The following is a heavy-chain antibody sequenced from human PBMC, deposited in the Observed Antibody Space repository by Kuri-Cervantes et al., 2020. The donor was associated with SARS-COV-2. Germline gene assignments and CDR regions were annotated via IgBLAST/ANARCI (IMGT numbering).Heavy chain of an antibody. CDR2: IYYSGST. CDR1: GGSISSGDYY. J-gene: IGHJ5*02. D-gene: IGHD1-14*01. Sequence: SETLSLTCTVSGGSISSGDYYWSWIRQPPGKGLEWIGYIYYSGSTYYNPSLKSRVTISVDTSKNQFSLKLSSVTAADTAVYYCARVFRTGDWFDPWGQGTLVTVSS. CDR3: ARVFRTGDWFDP. V-gene: IGHV4-30-4*02.